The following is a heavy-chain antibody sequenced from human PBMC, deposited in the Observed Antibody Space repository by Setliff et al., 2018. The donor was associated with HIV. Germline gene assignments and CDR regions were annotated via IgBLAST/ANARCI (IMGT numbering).Heavy chain of an antibody. V-gene: IGHV1-2*02. J-gene: IGHJ5*02. Sequence: ASVKVSCKASGYTFTGYYVHWVRQAPGQGLEWMGWINSNSGVTSYAQNFQGRVTLTRDTSIGTAYMDLSRLGSDDTAVYYCARSVRHRTVTMIVGRFDPWGQGALVTVSS. CDR3: ARSVRHRTVTMIVGRFDP. CDR1: GYTFTGYY. CDR2: INSNSGVT. D-gene: IGHD3-22*01.